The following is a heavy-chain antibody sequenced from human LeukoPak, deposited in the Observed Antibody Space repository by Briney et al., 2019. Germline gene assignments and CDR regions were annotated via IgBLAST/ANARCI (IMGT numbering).Heavy chain of an antibody. CDR1: GFTFSSYS. CDR3: ARGSYGSGSEFDY. Sequence: PGGSLRLSCAASGFTFSSYSMNWLRQAPGKGLEWVSSISSSSSYIYYADSVKGRFTISRDNAKNSLYLQMNSLRAEDTAVYYCARGSYGSGSEFDYWGQGTLVTVSS. J-gene: IGHJ4*02. V-gene: IGHV3-21*01. D-gene: IGHD3-10*01. CDR2: ISSSSSYI.